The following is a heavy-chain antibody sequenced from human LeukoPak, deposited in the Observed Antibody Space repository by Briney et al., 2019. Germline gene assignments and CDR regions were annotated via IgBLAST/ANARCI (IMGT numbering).Heavy chain of an antibody. CDR3: ARDCYDSSGYYVFDY. CDR1: GGSISSGDYY. V-gene: IGHV4-30-4*01. Sequence: SETLSLTCTVSGGSISSGDYYWSWIRQPPGKGLEWIGYIYYSGSTYYNPSLKSRVTISVDTSKNQFSLKLSSVTAADTAVYHCARDCYDSSGYYVFDYWGQGTLVTVSS. CDR2: IYYSGST. D-gene: IGHD3-22*01. J-gene: IGHJ4*02.